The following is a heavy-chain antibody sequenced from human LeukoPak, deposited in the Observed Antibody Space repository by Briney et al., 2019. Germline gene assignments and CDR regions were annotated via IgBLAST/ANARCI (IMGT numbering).Heavy chain of an antibody. Sequence: SETLSLTCTVSGGSISSYYWSWIRQPPGKGLEWIGYIYYSGSTNYNPSLKSRVTISVDTSKNQFSLKLSSVTAADTAVYYCARAHPGSSSWDYYYYYMDVWGKGTTVTISS. D-gene: IGHD6-13*01. CDR1: GGSISSYY. J-gene: IGHJ6*03. CDR3: ARAHPGSSSWDYYYYYMDV. V-gene: IGHV4-59*01. CDR2: IYYSGST.